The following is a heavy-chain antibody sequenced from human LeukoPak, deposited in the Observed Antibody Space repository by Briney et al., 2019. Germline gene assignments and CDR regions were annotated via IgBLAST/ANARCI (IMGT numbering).Heavy chain of an antibody. V-gene: IGHV3-23*01. D-gene: IGHD3-22*01. CDR2: ISGSGGST. Sequence: PGGSLRLSCAPSAFTFSTYAMSWVRRAPGKGLEWVSAISGSGGSTHYADSVRGRFTISRDNSKSTLYLQMNSLRAEDTAIYYCAKMPAYYYDSSGYAFHFDHWGQGTLVTVSS. J-gene: IGHJ4*02. CDR1: AFTFSTYA. CDR3: AKMPAYYYDSSGYAFHFDH.